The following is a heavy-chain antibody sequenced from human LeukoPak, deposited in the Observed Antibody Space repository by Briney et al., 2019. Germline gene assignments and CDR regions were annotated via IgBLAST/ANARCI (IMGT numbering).Heavy chain of an antibody. D-gene: IGHD3-22*01. CDR3: ARFRYYYDSSGLDY. J-gene: IGHJ4*02. CDR2: INHSGST. V-gene: IGHV4-34*01. Sequence: SETLSLTCAVYGGSFSGYYWSWIRQPPGEGLEWIGEINHSGSTNYNPSLKSRVTISVDTSKNQFSLKLSSVTAADTAVYYCARFRYYYDSSGLDYWGQGTLVTVSS. CDR1: GGSFSGYY.